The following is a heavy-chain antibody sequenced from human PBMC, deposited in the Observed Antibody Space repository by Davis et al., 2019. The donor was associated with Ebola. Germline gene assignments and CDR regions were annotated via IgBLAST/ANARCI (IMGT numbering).Heavy chain of an antibody. J-gene: IGHJ6*02. V-gene: IGHV4-34*01. CDR3: VRDGAYREKLGYYFYDMDV. Sequence: SETLSLTCAVYGGSFSGYYWSWIRQPPGKGLEWIGEINHSGSTNYNPSLKSRVTISVDTSKNQFSLKLSSVTAADTAVYYCVRDGAYREKLGYYFYDMDVWGQGTTVTVSS. CDR1: GGSFSGYY. CDR2: INHSGST. D-gene: IGHD2-15*01.